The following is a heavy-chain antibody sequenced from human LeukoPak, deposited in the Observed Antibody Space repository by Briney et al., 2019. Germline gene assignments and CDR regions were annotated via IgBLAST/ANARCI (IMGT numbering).Heavy chain of an antibody. Sequence: GGSLRLSCAASGFTFSSYAMSWVRQAPGKGLEWVSTISGSGGSTYCTDSVKGRFTISRDTSKDTLYLQMNSLRVGDTAAYYCVRGPGRTTSSLIWGQGTMVSVSS. D-gene: IGHD1-14*01. CDR2: ISGSGGST. V-gene: IGHV3-23*01. CDR3: VRGPGRTTSSLI. CDR1: GFTFSSYA. J-gene: IGHJ3*02.